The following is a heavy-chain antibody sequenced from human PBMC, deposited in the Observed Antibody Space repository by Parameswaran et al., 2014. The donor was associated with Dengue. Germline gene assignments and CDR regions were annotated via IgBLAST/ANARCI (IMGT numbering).Heavy chain of an antibody. CDR3: TRGPCGGDCLYGNYFYPMDV. D-gene: IGHD2-21*02. V-gene: IGHV1-46*03. J-gene: IGHJ6*02. CDR2: INPSTGST. Sequence: WVRQAPGQGLEWMGIINPSTGSTSYAQKFQGRVTMARDTSTSTVYMELSRLRSEDPVVYYCTRGPCGGDCLYGNYFYPMDVWGQGTTVTVSS.